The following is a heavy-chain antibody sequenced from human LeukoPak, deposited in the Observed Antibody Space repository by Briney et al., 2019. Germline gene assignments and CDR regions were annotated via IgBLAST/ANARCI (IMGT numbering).Heavy chain of an antibody. D-gene: IGHD3-22*01. CDR1: GFTVSSNY. Sequence: GGSLRLSCAASGFTVSSNYMSWVRRAPGKGLEWVSVIYSGGSTYYADSVRGRFAISRDNSKNTLYLQMNSLGAEDTAVYYCARVSYYDSSGYYFLSYVDYWGQGTLVTVSS. V-gene: IGHV3-53*01. CDR3: ARVSYYDSSGYYFLSYVDY. J-gene: IGHJ4*02. CDR2: IYSGGST.